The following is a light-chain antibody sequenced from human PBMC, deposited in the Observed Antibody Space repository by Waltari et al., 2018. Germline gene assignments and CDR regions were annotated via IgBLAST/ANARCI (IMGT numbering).Light chain of an antibody. J-gene: IGLJ3*02. CDR1: SSDVGTYKF. CDR2: EIN. CDR3: CSYVTGDTWV. Sequence: QSALTQPASVSGSPGQPITISCTGSSSDVGTYKFVSWYQQHPGKAPKLMIYEINQRPSGISNRFSGSKFGNTAVLTISGLQTDDEADYYCCSYVTGDTWVFGGGTRVAVL. V-gene: IGLV2-23*02.